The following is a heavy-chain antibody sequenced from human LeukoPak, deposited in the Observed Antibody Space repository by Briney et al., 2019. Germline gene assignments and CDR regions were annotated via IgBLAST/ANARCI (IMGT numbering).Heavy chain of an antibody. D-gene: IGHD3-22*01. CDR3: ARDIPLLLLDY. CDR1: GYTFTSYY. Sequence: GASVKVSCKASGYTFTSYYMHWVRQAPGQGLEWMGIINPSGGSTSYAQKFQGRVTMTRDMSTSTVYMELSSLRSEDTAVYYCARDIPLLLLDYWGQGTLVTVSS. CDR2: INPSGGST. V-gene: IGHV1-46*01. J-gene: IGHJ4*02.